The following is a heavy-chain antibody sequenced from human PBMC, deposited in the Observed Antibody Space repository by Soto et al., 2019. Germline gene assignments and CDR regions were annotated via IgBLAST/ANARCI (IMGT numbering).Heavy chain of an antibody. J-gene: IGHJ6*03. CDR2: INAGNGNT. CDR1: GYTFTSYA. CDR3: ARGKGTVTRPDYYYYYMDV. D-gene: IGHD4-17*01. Sequence: ASVKVSCKASGYTFTSYAMHWVRQAPGQRLEWMGWINAGNGNTKYSQKFQGRVTITRDTSASTAYMELSSLRSEDTAVYYCARGKGTVTRPDYYYYYMDVWGKGTTVTVSS. V-gene: IGHV1-3*01.